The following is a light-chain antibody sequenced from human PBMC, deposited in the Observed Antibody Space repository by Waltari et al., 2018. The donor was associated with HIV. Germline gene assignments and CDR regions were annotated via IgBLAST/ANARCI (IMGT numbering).Light chain of an antibody. J-gene: IGLJ3*02. V-gene: IGLV4-69*01. CDR3: QTWDTDIQL. Sequence: QLVLTQSPSASASLGASVKLTCTLRSGHSSYALAWHQQQPEKGPRYLMKLNSDGRHIKGDGIPDRYSGSSSGAERYLTISSLQSDDEADYYCQTWDTDIQLFGGGTKLTVL. CDR2: LNSDGRH. CDR1: SGHSSYA.